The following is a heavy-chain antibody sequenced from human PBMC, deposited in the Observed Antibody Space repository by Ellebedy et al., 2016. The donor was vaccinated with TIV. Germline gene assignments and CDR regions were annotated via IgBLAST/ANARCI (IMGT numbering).Heavy chain of an antibody. CDR3: ARAEDTAMVFDY. CDR2: IIPMVGIT. V-gene: IGHV1-69*04. J-gene: IGHJ4*02. Sequence: AASVKVSCKASGGTFSNYVISWVRQAPGQGLEWMGRIIPMVGITTYAQKFQGRVTITADKSTTTAYLELSSLRSEDTGVYYCARAEDTAMVFDYWGQGTLVTVSS. CDR1: GGTFSNYV. D-gene: IGHD5-18*01.